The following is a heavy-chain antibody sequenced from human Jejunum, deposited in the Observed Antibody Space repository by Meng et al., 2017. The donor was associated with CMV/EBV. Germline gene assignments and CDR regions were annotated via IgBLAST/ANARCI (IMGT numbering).Heavy chain of an antibody. CDR3: ARGRVTYSSTSSLQF. CDR1: GYRFTTYT. D-gene: IGHD4-11*01. Sequence: SGYRFTTYTLPWVRQAPGQGLEWMGWINPYDGHTNFAESLQGRLTMTTDTSSSTAYMELRSLRSDDTAVYYCARGRVTYSSTSSLQFWGQGSLVTVSS. J-gene: IGHJ4*02. CDR2: INPYDGHT. V-gene: IGHV1-18*01.